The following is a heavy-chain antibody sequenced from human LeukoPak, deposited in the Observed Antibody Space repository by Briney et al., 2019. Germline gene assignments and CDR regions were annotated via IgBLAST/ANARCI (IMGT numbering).Heavy chain of an antibody. CDR1: GYTFTSYD. J-gene: IGHJ4*02. Sequence: ASVKVSCKTSGYTFTSYDIHWVRQATGQGLEWLGWMSPNNGDTGYAQKFQGRVTMTRDTSTNTAYMELSALTSEDTAVYYCARNPPRTGDFNSWGQGALVTVSS. CDR2: MSPNNGDT. D-gene: IGHD7-27*01. CDR3: ARNPPRTGDFNS. V-gene: IGHV1-8*01.